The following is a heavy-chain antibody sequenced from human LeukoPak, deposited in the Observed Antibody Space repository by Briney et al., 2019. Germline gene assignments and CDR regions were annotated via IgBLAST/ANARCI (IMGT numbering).Heavy chain of an antibody. J-gene: IGHJ6*02. Sequence: GGSLRLSCAASGFTFSSYWMSWVRQAPGKGLEWVANIKQDGSGKYYVDSVKGRFTISRDNAKNSLYLQMNSLSAEDTAIYYCARDREEKARIGGMDVWGQGTTVIVSS. CDR3: ARDREEKARIGGMDV. D-gene: IGHD3-16*01. V-gene: IGHV3-7*01. CDR2: IKQDGSGK. CDR1: GFTFSSYW.